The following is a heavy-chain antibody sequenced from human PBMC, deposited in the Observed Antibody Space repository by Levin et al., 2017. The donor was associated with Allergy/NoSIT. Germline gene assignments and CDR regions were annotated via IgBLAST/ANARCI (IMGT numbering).Heavy chain of an antibody. D-gene: IGHD3-10*01. CDR1: GGSISSYY. V-gene: IGHV4-59*01. J-gene: IGHJ6*02. CDR2: IYYSGST. Sequence: SQTLSLTCTVPGGSISSYYWSWIRQPPGKGLEWIGYIYYSGSTNYNPSLKSRVTISVDTSKNQFSLKLSSVTAADTAVYYCARDRRVRGVTRDYYYYGMDVWGQGTTVTVSS. CDR3: ARDRRVRGVTRDYYYYGMDV.